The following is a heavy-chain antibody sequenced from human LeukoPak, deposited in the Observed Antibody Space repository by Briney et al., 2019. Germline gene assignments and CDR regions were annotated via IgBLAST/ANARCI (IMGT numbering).Heavy chain of an antibody. CDR3: ARARFYYDRSGSRNDYWYFDL. V-gene: IGHV3-74*01. D-gene: IGHD3-22*01. CDR1: GFTFSSYW. J-gene: IGHJ2*01. Sequence: GGSLRLSCAASGFTFSSYWMNWVRQAPGKGLVWVSRIASDGSSTTYADSVKGRFSISRDNAKNTLYLQMNSLRVEDTALCYCARARFYYDRSGSRNDYWYFDLWGRGTLVTISS. CDR2: IASDGSST.